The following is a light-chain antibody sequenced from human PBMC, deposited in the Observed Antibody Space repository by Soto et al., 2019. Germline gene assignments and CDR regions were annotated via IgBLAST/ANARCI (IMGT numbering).Light chain of an antibody. CDR2: KAS. Sequence: DIQMTQSPSALSASVGDRVTITCRTSQNIRNWLAWYQQKPGKAPKLLIYKASTLESGVPSRFSVSGSGTEFTLAISSLQPDDFATYYCQQYHSYSWTFGQGTKVDIK. CDR3: QQYHSYSWT. J-gene: IGKJ1*01. CDR1: QNIRNW. V-gene: IGKV1-5*03.